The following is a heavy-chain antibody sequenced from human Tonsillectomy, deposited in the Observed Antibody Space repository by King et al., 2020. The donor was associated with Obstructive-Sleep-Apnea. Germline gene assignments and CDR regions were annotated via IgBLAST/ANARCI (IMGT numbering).Heavy chain of an antibody. CDR3: ATFGVVPPAMGKYFHH. D-gene: IGHD2-2*01. Sequence: QVQLQESGPGLVKPSQTLSLTCTVSGGSISSVGYYWSWIRQHPGKGLEWIGYFYYSGSTYYNPSLKSRVTISVDTSKNQFSLRLSSVTAADTAVYYCATFGVVPPAMGKYFHHWGQGALVTVSS. J-gene: IGHJ1*01. CDR1: GGSISSVGYY. CDR2: FYYSGST. V-gene: IGHV4-31*03.